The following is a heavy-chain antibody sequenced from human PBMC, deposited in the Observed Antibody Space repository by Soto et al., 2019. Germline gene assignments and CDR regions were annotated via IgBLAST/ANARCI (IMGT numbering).Heavy chain of an antibody. D-gene: IGHD3-10*01. CDR2: ISGSGGSR. CDR1: GFPFSADW. CDR3: AKSILHVSYDY. J-gene: IGHJ4*02. V-gene: IGHV3-23*01. Sequence: GGSLRLSCAASGFPFSADWMSWVRQAPGKGLEWVSAISGSGGSRYYADSVKGRFTISRDNSKNTLYLQMNSLRAEDTAVYYCAKSILHVSYDYRGQGTLVTVPS.